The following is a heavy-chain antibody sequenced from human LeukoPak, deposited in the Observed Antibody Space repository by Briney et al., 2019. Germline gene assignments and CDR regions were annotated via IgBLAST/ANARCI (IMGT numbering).Heavy chain of an antibody. D-gene: IGHD2-21*02. CDR3: ARDGYCGGDCYPPPFDY. V-gene: IGHV3-23*01. Sequence: GGSLRLSCAASGFTFSSYAMSWVRQAPGKGLEWVSAISGSGGSTYYADSVKGRFTISRDNSKNSLYLQMNSLRDEDTAVYYCARDGYCGGDCYPPPFDYWGQGTLVTVSS. J-gene: IGHJ4*02. CDR2: ISGSGGST. CDR1: GFTFSSYA.